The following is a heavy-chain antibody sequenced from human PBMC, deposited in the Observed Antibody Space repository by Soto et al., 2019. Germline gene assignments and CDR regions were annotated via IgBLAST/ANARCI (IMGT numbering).Heavy chain of an antibody. J-gene: IGHJ4*02. V-gene: IGHV3-23*01. Sequence: PGGSLRLSCAASGFTFSSYAMSWVRQAPGKGLGWVSAISGSGGSAYYADSVKGRFTISRDNSKNTLYLQMNSLRAEDTAVYYCAHEDSSGYYGPGDYWGQGTLVTVSS. CDR1: GFTFSSYA. CDR3: AHEDSSGYYGPGDY. D-gene: IGHD3-22*01. CDR2: ISGSGGSA.